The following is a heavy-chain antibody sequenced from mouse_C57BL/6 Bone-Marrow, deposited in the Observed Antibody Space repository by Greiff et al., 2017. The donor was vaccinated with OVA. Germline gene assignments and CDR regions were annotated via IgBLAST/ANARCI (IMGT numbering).Heavy chain of an antibody. V-gene: IGHV5-17*01. CDR2: ISSGSSTI. CDR3: AREARLDGYDPAWFAD. J-gene: IGHJ3*01. Sequence: DVKLVESGGGLVKPGGSLKLSCAASGFTFSDYGMHWVRQAPEKGLEWVAYISSGSSTIYYADTVKGRCTISRDNAKNTLFLQMTSLRSEDTAMYYCAREARLDGYDPAWFADWGQGTLVTVSA. D-gene: IGHD2-2*01. CDR1: GFTFSDYG.